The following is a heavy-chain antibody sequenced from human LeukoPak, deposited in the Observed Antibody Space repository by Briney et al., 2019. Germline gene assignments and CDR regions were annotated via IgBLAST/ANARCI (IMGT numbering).Heavy chain of an antibody. V-gene: IGHV3-15*01. D-gene: IGHD1-26*01. CDR2: IKRRSDGETT. Sequence: GGSLRLSCVASGFTFTNTWMTWVRQAPGRGLVWVARIKRRSDGETTDYAAPVKGRFTISRDDSKNTLYLQMNNLKTEDTAVYYCARGGIVGARPSDYWGQGTLLTVSS. J-gene: IGHJ4*02. CDR1: GFTFTNTW. CDR3: ARGGIVGARPSDY.